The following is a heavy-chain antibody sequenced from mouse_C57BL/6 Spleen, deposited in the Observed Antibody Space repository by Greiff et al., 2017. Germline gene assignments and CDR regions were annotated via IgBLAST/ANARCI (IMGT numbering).Heavy chain of an antibody. Sequence: VQLQQSGAELVKPGASVKLSCTASGFNIKDYYMPWVKQGTEQGLEWIGRIDPVAGETKYAPKFQGKATITADTSSNTAYLELSSLTSEDTAVYYCARGYYGSRAWLDYWGQGTLVTVSA. CDR1: GFNIKDYY. CDR3: ARGYYGSRAWLDY. J-gene: IGHJ3*01. D-gene: IGHD1-1*01. V-gene: IGHV14-2*01. CDR2: IDPVAGET.